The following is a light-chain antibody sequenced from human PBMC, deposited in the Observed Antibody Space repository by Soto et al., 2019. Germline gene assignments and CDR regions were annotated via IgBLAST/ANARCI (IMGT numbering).Light chain of an antibody. Sequence: QPVLTQSPSASASLGASVKLTCTLSSGHSSYAIAWHQQQPEKGPRYLMKLNSDGSHSKGDGIPDRFSGSSSGAQRYLTSSSLQSEDEAVYYCQTWGTGIHVVFGGGTKLTVL. CDR2: LNSDGSH. J-gene: IGLJ2*01. CDR1: SGHSSYA. V-gene: IGLV4-69*01. CDR3: QTWGTGIHVV.